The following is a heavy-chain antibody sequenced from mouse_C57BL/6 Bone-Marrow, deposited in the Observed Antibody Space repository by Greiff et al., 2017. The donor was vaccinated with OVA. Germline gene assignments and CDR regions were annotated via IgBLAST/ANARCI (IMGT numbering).Heavy chain of an antibody. Sequence: VQLQQPGAELVKPGASVKLSCKASGYTFTSYWMHWVKQRPGQGLEWIGMIHPNSGSTNYNEKFKSKATLTVDKSSSTAYMQLSSLTSEDSAVYYCARIFTTVVATGYFDVWGTGTTVTVSS. D-gene: IGHD1-1*01. CDR2: IHPNSGST. J-gene: IGHJ1*03. CDR3: ARIFTTVVATGYFDV. CDR1: GYTFTSYW. V-gene: IGHV1-64*01.